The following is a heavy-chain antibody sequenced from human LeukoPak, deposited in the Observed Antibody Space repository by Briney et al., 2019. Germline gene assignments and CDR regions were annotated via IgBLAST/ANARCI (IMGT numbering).Heavy chain of an antibody. J-gene: IGHJ4*02. V-gene: IGHV3-30-3*01. CDR2: ISYDGSNK. D-gene: IGHD3-22*01. CDR3: AREGRSGGAYYYDSSGYFDY. Sequence: GGSLRLSCAASGFTFSSYAMHWVRQAPGKGLEWVAVISYDGSNKYYADSVKGRFTISRDNSKNTLYLQMNSLRAEDTAVYYCAREGRSGGAYYYDSSGYFDYWGQGTLVTVSS. CDR1: GFTFSSYA.